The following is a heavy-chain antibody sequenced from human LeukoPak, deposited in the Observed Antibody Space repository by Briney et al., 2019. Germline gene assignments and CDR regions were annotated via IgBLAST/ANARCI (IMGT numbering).Heavy chain of an antibody. CDR3: IVLLDTPMAGVL. Sequence: GGSLRLSCAASGFTFSGSAVHWVRQASGKGLEWVGLIRSKANSYATAYAASVRGRFTISRDDSKNTAYLQMNSLKTEDTAAYYCIVLLDTPMAGVLWGQGTLVTVSS. V-gene: IGHV3-73*01. D-gene: IGHD5-18*01. CDR2: IRSKANSYAT. CDR1: GFTFSGSA. J-gene: IGHJ4*02.